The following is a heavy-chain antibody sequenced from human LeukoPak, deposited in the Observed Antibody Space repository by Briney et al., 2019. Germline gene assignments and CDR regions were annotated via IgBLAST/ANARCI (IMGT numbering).Heavy chain of an antibody. CDR2: IYSGGGT. CDR3: ARGLTYDRSGNLFDY. Sequence: GGSLRLSCAASGFTVSSNYMSWVRQAPGKGLEWVSVIYSGGGTYYADSVKGRFTISRDNSKSTLYLQMNSLRAEDTAVYYCARGLTYDRSGNLFDYWGQGTLVTVSS. J-gene: IGHJ4*02. D-gene: IGHD3-22*01. CDR1: GFTVSSNY. V-gene: IGHV3-53*01.